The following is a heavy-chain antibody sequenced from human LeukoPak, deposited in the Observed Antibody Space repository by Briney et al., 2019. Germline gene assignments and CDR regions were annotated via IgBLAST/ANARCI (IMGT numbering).Heavy chain of an antibody. CDR1: GGSFSGYY. Sequence: PSETLSLTCGVYGGSFSGYYWSWIRQPPGKGLEWIGEINHSGSTNYNPSLKSRVTISVDTSKKQFSLKLSSVTAADTAVYYCARGGSGSPGAYFDYWSQGTLVTVSS. J-gene: IGHJ4*02. CDR2: INHSGST. D-gene: IGHD3-10*01. CDR3: ARGGSGSPGAYFDY. V-gene: IGHV4-34*01.